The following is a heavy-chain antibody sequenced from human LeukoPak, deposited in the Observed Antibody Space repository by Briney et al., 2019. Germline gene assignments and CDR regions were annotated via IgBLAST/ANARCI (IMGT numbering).Heavy chain of an antibody. V-gene: IGHV3-66*01. CDR3: ARVIVDTGYDAFDI. CDR1: GFTVSSNY. D-gene: IGHD5-18*01. J-gene: IGHJ3*02. Sequence: GGSLRLSCAASGFTVSSNYMSWVRQAPGKGLEWLSIIYSGGNTYYADSGKGRFTISRDNSKNTAFLQMNSLRAEDTAVYYCARVIVDTGYDAFDIWGQGTMVTVSS. CDR2: IYSGGNT.